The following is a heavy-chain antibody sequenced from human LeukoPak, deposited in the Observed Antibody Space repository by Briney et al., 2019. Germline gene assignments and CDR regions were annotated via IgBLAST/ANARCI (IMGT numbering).Heavy chain of an antibody. Sequence: PSQTLSLTCAVSGGSISSGGYSWSWIRQPPGKGLEWIGYIYYSGSTYYNPSLKSRVTISVDTSKNQFSLKLSSVTAADTAVYYCASGNWYSSGWGFDCWGQGTLVTVSS. V-gene: IGHV4-30-4*07. CDR1: GGSISSGGYS. D-gene: IGHD6-19*01. CDR3: ASGNWYSSGWGFDC. CDR2: IYYSGST. J-gene: IGHJ4*02.